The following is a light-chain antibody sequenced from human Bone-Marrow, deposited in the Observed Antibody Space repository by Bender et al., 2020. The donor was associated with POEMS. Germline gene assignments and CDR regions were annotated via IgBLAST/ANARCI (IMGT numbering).Light chain of an antibody. V-gene: IGLV2-14*01. CDR2: KVS. J-gene: IGLJ3*02. CDR3: GSHTTRSTWV. Sequence: QSALAQPASVSGSPGQSITISCTGTNSDIGAYNYVSWFQQHPGKAPKLMVFKVSNRPSGISNRFSGSKSGNTASLTISGLQAEDEADYYCGSHTTRSTWVFGGGTKLTVL. CDR1: NSDIGAYNY.